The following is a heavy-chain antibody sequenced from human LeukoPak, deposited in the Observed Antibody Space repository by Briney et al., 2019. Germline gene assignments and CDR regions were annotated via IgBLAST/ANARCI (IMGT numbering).Heavy chain of an antibody. CDR1: GFTFDDHA. CDR2: ISWNSGSM. D-gene: IGHD3-16*01. V-gene: IGHV3-9*01. J-gene: IGHJ3*02. Sequence: PGRSLRLSCAASGFTFDDHAMHWVRQAPGKGLEWVSGISWNSGSMDYADSVKGRFTISRDNAKNSLYLQVHSLRAEDTAVYYCARDQGGGTFDIWGQGTMVTVSS. CDR3: ARDQGGGTFDI.